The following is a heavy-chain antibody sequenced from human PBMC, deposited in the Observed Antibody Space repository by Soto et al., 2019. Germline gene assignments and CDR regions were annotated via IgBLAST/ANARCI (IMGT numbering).Heavy chain of an antibody. CDR2: IYYSGST. J-gene: IGHJ5*02. V-gene: IGHV4-61*05. Sequence: SETLSLTCTVSGDSISSSSYYWSWIRQHPGKGLEWIGYIYYSGSTNYNPSLKSRVTISVDTSKNQFSLKLSSVTTADTAVYYCARLVLGYCSSTSCYRGDWFDPWGQGTLVTVSS. D-gene: IGHD2-2*01. CDR1: GDSISSSSYY. CDR3: ARLVLGYCSSTSCYRGDWFDP.